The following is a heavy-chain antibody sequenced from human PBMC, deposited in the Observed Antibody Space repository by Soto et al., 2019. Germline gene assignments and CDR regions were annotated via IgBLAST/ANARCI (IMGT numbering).Heavy chain of an antibody. V-gene: IGHV1-3*01. CDR3: AMPGSISGGYDY. D-gene: IGHD6-25*01. CDR2: INPGNGNT. J-gene: IGHJ4*02. CDR1: GYTFTSYL. Sequence: ASVKVSCKASGYTFTSYLIHWVRQAPGQRFEWMGWINPGNGNTEYSQKFQGRVTITRDTSASTAYMELSSLRSEDTAIYFCAMPGSISGGYDYWGQGTLVTVSS.